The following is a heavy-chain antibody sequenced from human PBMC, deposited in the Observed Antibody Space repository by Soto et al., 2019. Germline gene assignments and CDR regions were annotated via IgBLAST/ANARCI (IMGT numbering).Heavy chain of an antibody. CDR2: IIPMFGTA. D-gene: IGHD2-2*01. J-gene: IGHJ6*02. CDR3: ARDDGNGYCISTSCLGGMDV. CDR1: GGTFSSYA. V-gene: IGHV1-69*12. Sequence: QVQLVQSGAEVKKPGSSVKVSCKASGGTFSSYAISWVRQAPGQGLEWMGGIIPMFGTANYAQKFEGRVTITADESTSTAYMELSSLRSEDTAVYYCARDDGNGYCISTSCLGGMDVWGQGTTVTVSS.